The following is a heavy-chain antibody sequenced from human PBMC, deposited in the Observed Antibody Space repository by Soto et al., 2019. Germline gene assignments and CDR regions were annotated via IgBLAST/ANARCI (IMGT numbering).Heavy chain of an antibody. CDR3: AKDIAVAGLTDV. CDR2: ISYDGSNK. D-gene: IGHD6-19*01. Sequence: GGSLRLSCAASGFTFSSYGMHWVRQAPGKGLEWVAVISYDGSNKYYADSVKGRFTISRDNSKNTLYLQMNSLRAEDTAVYYCAKDIAVAGLTDVWGQGTTVTVSS. CDR1: GFTFSSYG. J-gene: IGHJ6*02. V-gene: IGHV3-30*18.